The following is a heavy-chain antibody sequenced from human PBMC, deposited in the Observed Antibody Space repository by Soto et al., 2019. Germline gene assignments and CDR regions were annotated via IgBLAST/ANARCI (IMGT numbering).Heavy chain of an antibody. CDR1: GGTFSSYA. D-gene: IGHD3-22*01. CDR2: IIPIFGTA. V-gene: IGHV1-69*01. Sequence: QVQLVQSGAEVKKPGSSVKVSCKASGGTFSSYAISWVRQAPGQGLEWMGGIIPIFGTANYAQKFQGRVTITTDESTSTDYMELSSLSSEDTGVYYCARELNYYYDSSGYDYWGQGTLVTVSS. CDR3: ARELNYYYDSSGYDY. J-gene: IGHJ4*02.